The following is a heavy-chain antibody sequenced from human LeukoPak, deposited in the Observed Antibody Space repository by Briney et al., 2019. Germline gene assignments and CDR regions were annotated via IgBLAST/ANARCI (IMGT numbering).Heavy chain of an antibody. J-gene: IGHJ4*02. Sequence: SETLSLTCTVSGYSISSGYYWGWIRQPPGKGLEWVGSFYHSGSTYYNPSLKSRVTISVDTSKNQFSLKLGSVTAANTAVYYCARVDIVATILDYWGQGTLVTVSS. CDR2: FYHSGST. V-gene: IGHV4-38-2*02. CDR3: ARVDIVATILDY. D-gene: IGHD5-12*01. CDR1: GYSISSGYY.